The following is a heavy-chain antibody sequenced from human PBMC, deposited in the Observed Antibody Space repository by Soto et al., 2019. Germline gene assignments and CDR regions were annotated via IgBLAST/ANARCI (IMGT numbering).Heavy chain of an antibody. D-gene: IGHD5-18*01. Sequence: SETLSLTCAVYGGSFSGYYWSWIRQPPGKGLEWIGEINHSGSTNYNPSLKSRVTISVDTSKNQFSLKLSSVTAADTAVYYCARGRVGLHGYSCGYCDYLGQRTLGIVSS. V-gene: IGHV4-34*01. CDR3: ARGRVGLHGYSCGYCDY. J-gene: IGHJ4*02. CDR2: INHSGST. CDR1: GGSFSGYY.